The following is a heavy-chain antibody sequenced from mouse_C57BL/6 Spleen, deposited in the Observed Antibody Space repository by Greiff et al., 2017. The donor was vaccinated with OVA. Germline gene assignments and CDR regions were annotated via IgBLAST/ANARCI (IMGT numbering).Heavy chain of an antibody. CDR3: ARGSRGHFAY. V-gene: IGHV1-69*01. D-gene: IGHD1-1*01. J-gene: IGHJ3*01. CDR1: GYTFTSYW. CDR2: IDPSDSYT. Sequence: QVQLQQPGAELVMPGASVKLSCKASGYTFTSYWMHWVKQRPGQGLEWIGEIDPSDSYTNYNQKFKGKSTLTVDKSSSTAYMQLSSLTSEDSAVYYCARGSRGHFAYWGQGTLVTVSA.